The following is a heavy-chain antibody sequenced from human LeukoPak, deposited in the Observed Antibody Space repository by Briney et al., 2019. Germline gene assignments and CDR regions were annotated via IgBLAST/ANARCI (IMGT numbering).Heavy chain of an antibody. CDR2: ISSSTSYI. J-gene: IGHJ4*02. Sequence: SGGSLRLSCAASGFTFSSYSMNWIRQAPGKGLEWVSSISSSTSYIYYADSVRGRFTISKDNAKNSLYLQMNSLRAEDTAVYYCARAGGSTVSHSDYWGQGTLVTVSS. V-gene: IGHV3-21*01. CDR3: ARAGGSTVSHSDY. CDR1: GFTFSSYS. D-gene: IGHD4-17*01.